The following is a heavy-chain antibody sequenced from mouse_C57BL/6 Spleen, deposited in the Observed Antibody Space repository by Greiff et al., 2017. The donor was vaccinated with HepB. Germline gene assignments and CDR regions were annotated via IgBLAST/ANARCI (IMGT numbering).Heavy chain of an antibody. Sequence: QVQLQQPGAELVRPGTSVKLSCKASGYTFTSYWMHWVKQRPGQGLEWIGVIDPSDSYTNYNQKFKGKATLTVDTSSSTAYMQLSSLTSEDSAVYYCARVGYYGSSLYFDYWGQGTTLTVSS. CDR2: IDPSDSYT. CDR3: ARVGYYGSSLYFDY. D-gene: IGHD1-1*01. V-gene: IGHV1-59*01. CDR1: GYTFTSYW. J-gene: IGHJ2*01.